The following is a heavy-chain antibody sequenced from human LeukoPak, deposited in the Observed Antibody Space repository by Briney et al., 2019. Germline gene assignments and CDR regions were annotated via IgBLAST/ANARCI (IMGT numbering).Heavy chain of an antibody. CDR3: ARHRSAWLIDY. CDR2: ISDNT. CDR1: GFTLNTYV. D-gene: IGHD5-12*01. J-gene: IGHJ4*02. V-gene: IGHV3-23*01. Sequence: GGSLRLSCAASGFTLNTYVMSWVRQAPWERLQWVSGISDNTYYADSVRGRFTISRDNSKNTLYLQMNSLRAEDTAVYYCARHRSAWLIDYWGQGTLVTVSS.